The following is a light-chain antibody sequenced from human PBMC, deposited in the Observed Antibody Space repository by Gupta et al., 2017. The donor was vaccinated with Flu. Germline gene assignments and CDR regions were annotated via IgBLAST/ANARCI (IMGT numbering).Light chain of an antibody. CDR2: DPS. CDR3: QQRGKWPLT. J-gene: IGKJ4*01. CDR1: HSVRSY. V-gene: IGKV3D-11*02. Sequence: PGERASLSCSARHSVRSYLMWVQQKPGQPPRLLIYDPSNRATGTPDRFSGSGAGSDFPLTISILAAEDVVLYYRQQRGKWPLTFGGGTKVEIK.